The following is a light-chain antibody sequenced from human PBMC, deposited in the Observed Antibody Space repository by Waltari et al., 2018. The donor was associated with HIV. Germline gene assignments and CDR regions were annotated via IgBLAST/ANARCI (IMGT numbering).Light chain of an antibody. V-gene: IGLV2-14*03. CDR2: NVN. CDR1: SGDIGTSKS. CDR3: CSYTVNSTGV. Sequence: QSALTQPASVSGSPGQSIAISCTGTSGDIGTSKSVSWYQQHTGKVPKLIIYNVNVPTSGVSDRFSGPKSGNTATLTISGLHSDDEADYYCCSYTVNSTGVFGAGTKITV. J-gene: IGLJ1*01.